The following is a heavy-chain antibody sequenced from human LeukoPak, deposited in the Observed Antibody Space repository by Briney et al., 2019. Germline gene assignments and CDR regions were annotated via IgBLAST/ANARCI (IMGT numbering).Heavy chain of an antibody. Sequence: GGSLRLSCAASGFTFSSYTMSWVRQAPGKGLEWVTAISGSGTTTYYADSVKGRFTISRDNSKNTLYLQMNSLRAEDTALYYCAKGVRAHGFDPWGQGTLVTVSS. V-gene: IGHV3-23*01. CDR3: AKGVRAHGFDP. CDR2: ISGSGTTT. J-gene: IGHJ5*02. CDR1: GFTFSSYT.